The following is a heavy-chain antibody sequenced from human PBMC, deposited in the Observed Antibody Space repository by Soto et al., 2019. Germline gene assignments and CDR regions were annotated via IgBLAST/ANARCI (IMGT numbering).Heavy chain of an antibody. CDR3: ARDTSAVTGTTGDFDY. CDR2: ISYDGTNK. CDR1: GFTFSSYA. Sequence: GGSLRLSCSASGFTFSSYAMHWVRQAPGKGLEWVAVISYDGTNKNYADSVKGRFTISRDNSKKTLYLQMSSLRGEDTAVYYCARDTSAVTGTTGDFDYWGQGTLVTVSS. J-gene: IGHJ4*02. D-gene: IGHD1-20*01. V-gene: IGHV3-30-3*01.